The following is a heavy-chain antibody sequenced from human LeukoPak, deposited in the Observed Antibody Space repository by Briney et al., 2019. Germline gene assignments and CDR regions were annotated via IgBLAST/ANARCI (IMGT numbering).Heavy chain of an antibody. CDR2: TVGGRPDT. D-gene: IGHD3-10*02. Sequence: ETLSLTCAVYGGSFSGYYWSWVRQTPGKGLEWVAATVGGRPDTYHAESVKGRFTVSRDNAKNSLYLQMNSLRAEDTAVYYCAELGITMIGGVWGKGTTVTISS. CDR3: AELGITMIGGV. V-gene: IGHV3-69-1*02. J-gene: IGHJ6*04. CDR1: GGSFSGYY.